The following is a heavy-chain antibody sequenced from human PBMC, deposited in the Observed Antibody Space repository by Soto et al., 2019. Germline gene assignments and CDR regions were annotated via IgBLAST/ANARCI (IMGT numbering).Heavy chain of an antibody. V-gene: IGHV3-48*03. CDR2: ITTSGDNI. Sequence: ESGGGLVQPGGSLRLSCTGSGFSISDYEMNWVRQAPGKGLEWISCITTSGDNIFYADSMKGRFTISRDSAKNSLYLQMNSLRAEDTAVYYCVRHPHWGQGTLVTVSS. CDR1: GFSISDYE. J-gene: IGHJ4*02. CDR3: VRHPH.